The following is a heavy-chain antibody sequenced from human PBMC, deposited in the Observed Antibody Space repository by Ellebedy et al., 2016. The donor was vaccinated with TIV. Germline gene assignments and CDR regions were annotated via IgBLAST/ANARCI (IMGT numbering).Heavy chain of an antibody. J-gene: IGHJ4*02. V-gene: IGHV3-23*01. CDR1: GFIFSKYA. CDR2: ISGSGGNT. CDR3: AKDRGMGGGSCFEY. Sequence: GESLKISCAPSGFIFSKYAMSWVRQAPGKGLEWVSAISGSGGNTYYADSVKGRFTISRDNSKNTLYLQMNSLRGEDTAVYYCAKDRGMGGGSCFEYWGRGTLVTVSS. D-gene: IGHD2-15*01.